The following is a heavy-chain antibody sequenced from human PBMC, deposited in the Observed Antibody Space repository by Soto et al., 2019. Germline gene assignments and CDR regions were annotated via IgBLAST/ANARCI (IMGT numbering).Heavy chain of an antibody. V-gene: IGHV4-31*03. D-gene: IGHD2-2*01. Sequence: SETLSLTCTVSGGSISSGGYYWSWIRQHPGKGLEWIGYIYYSGSTYYNPSLKSRVTISVDTSKNQFSLKLSSVTAADTAVYYCARSQPAANIKVNYGMDVWGQGTTVTVSS. CDR2: IYYSGST. J-gene: IGHJ6*02. CDR3: ARSQPAANIKVNYGMDV. CDR1: GGSISSGGYY.